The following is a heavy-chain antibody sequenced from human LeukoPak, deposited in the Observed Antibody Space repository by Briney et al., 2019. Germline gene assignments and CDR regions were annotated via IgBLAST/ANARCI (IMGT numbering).Heavy chain of an antibody. J-gene: IGHJ4*02. CDR3: AKNNSWYAIDY. CDR2: ISPYNGDT. Sequence: ASVKVSCRASGYTFTTYGLSWVRQAPGQGLEWMGWISPYNGDTKSAQKLQGRVTMTTDTSTSTAYMELRSLRSDDTAMYYCAKNNSWYAIDYWGQGPLVTVTS. V-gene: IGHV1-18*01. CDR1: GYTFTTYG. D-gene: IGHD6-13*01.